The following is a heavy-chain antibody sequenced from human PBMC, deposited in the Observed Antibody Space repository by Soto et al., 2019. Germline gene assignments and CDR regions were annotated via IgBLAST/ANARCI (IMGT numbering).Heavy chain of an antibody. V-gene: IGHV1-69*06. Sequence: GASVKVSCKASGGTFSSYAISWVRQAPGQGLEWMGGIIPIFGTANYAQKFQGRVTITADKSTSTAYMELSSLRSEDTAVYYCVRDQGDHVIHFDHWGQGALVTVSS. J-gene: IGHJ4*02. CDR2: IIPIFGTA. CDR3: VRDQGDHVIHFDH. D-gene: IGHD3-16*01. CDR1: GGTFSSYA.